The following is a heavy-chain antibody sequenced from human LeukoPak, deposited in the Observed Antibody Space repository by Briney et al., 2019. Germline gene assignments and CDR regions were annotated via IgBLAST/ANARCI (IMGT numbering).Heavy chain of an antibody. CDR1: GFTFNSYA. J-gene: IGHJ4*02. D-gene: IGHD2-15*01. V-gene: IGHV3-23*01. CDR3: AKGTPSYCSGGSCYSDYFDY. Sequence: GGPLRLSCAASGFTFNSYAISWLRQAPEKGLECLTAISGCGGSTYYADSVKGRFHIFRDNSKSTLYLQMSSLRAEDTAVYYCAKGTPSYCSGGSCYSDYFDYWGQGTLVTVSS. CDR2: ISGCGGST.